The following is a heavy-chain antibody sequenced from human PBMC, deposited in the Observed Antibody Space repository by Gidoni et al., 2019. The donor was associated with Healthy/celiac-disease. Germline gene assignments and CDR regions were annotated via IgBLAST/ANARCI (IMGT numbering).Heavy chain of an antibody. D-gene: IGHD3-10*01. CDR2: IYGGGST. V-gene: IGHV3-53*01. J-gene: IGHJ6*02. CDR1: GIPVSNNY. Sequence: EVQLVESGGGLIQPGGSLELSCSASGIPVSNNYMSWVRQAPGKGLEWVSIIYGGGSTYYADSVKGRFTISRDNSENTLYLQMNSLRAEDTAVYYCARERVLHGMDVWGQGTTVTVSS. CDR3: ARERVLHGMDV.